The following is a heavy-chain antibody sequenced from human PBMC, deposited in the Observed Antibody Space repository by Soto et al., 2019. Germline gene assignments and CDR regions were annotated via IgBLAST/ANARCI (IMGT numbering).Heavy chain of an antibody. CDR2: SIPIFGTA. CDR1: GGTFNNYP. CDR3: ARGRGYSGDDHYYYFDMDV. V-gene: IGHV1-69*13. Sequence: SVKVSCKASGGTFNNYPITWVRQAPGQGLEWMGGSIPIFGTANYAQKFQGRVTISVDESTSTAYMELSSLRSEDTAVYYCARGRGYSGDDHYYYFDMDVWGQGTTVTVSS. D-gene: IGHD5-12*01. J-gene: IGHJ6*02.